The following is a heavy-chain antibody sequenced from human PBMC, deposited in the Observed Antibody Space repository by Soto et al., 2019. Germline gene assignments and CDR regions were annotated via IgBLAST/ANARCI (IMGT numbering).Heavy chain of an antibody. Sequence: EVQLLESGGGLVQPGGSPRLSCAASGFTFSSYAMSWVRQAPGKGLEWVSAISGSGGSTYYADSVKGRFTISRDNSKNTLYLQMNSLRAEDTAVYYCAKDEGYCSGGSCFFDYWGQGTLVTVSS. CDR1: GFTFSSYA. V-gene: IGHV3-23*01. D-gene: IGHD2-15*01. J-gene: IGHJ4*02. CDR3: AKDEGYCSGGSCFFDY. CDR2: ISGSGGST.